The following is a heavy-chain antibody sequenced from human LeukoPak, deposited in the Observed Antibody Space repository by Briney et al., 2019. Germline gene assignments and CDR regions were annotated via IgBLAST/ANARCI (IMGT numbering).Heavy chain of an antibody. Sequence: PSETLSLTCTVSGGSISSYYWSWIRQPAGKGLEWIGRISSSGSTNYNPSLKSRVTISVDTSKNQFSLKLSSVTAADTAVYFCARGPYSYDRSGAFDIWGQGTMVTVSS. V-gene: IGHV4-4*07. D-gene: IGHD3-22*01. CDR1: GGSISSYY. J-gene: IGHJ3*02. CDR2: ISSSGST. CDR3: ARGPYSYDRSGAFDI.